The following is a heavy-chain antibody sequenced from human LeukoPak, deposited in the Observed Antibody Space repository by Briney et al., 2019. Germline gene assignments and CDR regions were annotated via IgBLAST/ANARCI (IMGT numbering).Heavy chain of an antibody. Sequence: PSETLSLTCTVSGGSITSSSYYWGWICQPPGKGLEWIGSIFYSGSTYYNPSLKSRVTISVDTSKTQFSLKLSSVTAADTAVYYCAKQQLVRCFDYWGQGTLVTVSS. V-gene: IGHV4-39*01. J-gene: IGHJ4*02. CDR2: IFYSGST. CDR3: AKQQLVRCFDY. D-gene: IGHD6-13*01. CDR1: GGSITSSSYY.